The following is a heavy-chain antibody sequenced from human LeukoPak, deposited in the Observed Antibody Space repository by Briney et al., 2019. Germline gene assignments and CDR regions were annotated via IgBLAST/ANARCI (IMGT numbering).Heavy chain of an antibody. D-gene: IGHD3-22*01. CDR2: ISAYNGNT. J-gene: IGHJ4*02. Sequence: ASVKVSCKASGYTFTSYGISWVRQAPGQGLEWMGWISAYNGNTNYAQKLQGRVTMTIDTSTSTAYMELRSLRSDDTAVYYCVAYYDSSGYYYWGQGTLVTVSS. CDR3: VAYYDSSGYYY. CDR1: GYTFTSYG. V-gene: IGHV1-18*01.